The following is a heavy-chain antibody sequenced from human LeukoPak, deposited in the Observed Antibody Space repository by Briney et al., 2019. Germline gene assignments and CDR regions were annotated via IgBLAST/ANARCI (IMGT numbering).Heavy chain of an antibody. Sequence: GASVKVSCKASGGTFGSYAISWVRQAPGQGLEWMGGIIPIFGTANYAQKFQGRVTITADESTSTAYMELSSLRSEDTAVYYCARGVVVSRRYYYGSGSLSDYWGQGTLVTVSS. CDR3: ARGVVVSRRYYYGSGSLSDY. CDR1: GGTFGSYA. D-gene: IGHD3-10*01. J-gene: IGHJ4*02. V-gene: IGHV1-69*13. CDR2: IIPIFGTA.